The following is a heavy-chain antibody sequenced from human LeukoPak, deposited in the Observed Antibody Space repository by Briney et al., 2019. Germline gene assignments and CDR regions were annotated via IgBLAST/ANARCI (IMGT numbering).Heavy chain of an antibody. D-gene: IGHD3-10*01. CDR2: IYSGGST. Sequence: GGSLRLSSAASGLTVSRNYMNWVRQAPGKGLEWVSVIYSGGSTYYADSVKGRFTISRDNSKNTLYLQINSLGAEDTAVYYCARDGRGDGVPAENAFAIWGQGTMVTVSS. J-gene: IGHJ3*02. CDR1: GLTVSRNY. V-gene: IGHV3-53*01. CDR3: ARDGRGDGVPAENAFAI.